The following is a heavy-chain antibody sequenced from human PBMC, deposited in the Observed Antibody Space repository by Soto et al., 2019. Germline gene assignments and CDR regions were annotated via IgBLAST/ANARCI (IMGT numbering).Heavy chain of an antibody. CDR2: INYSGRTT. J-gene: IGHJ6*02. CDR1: GFSFNTYA. V-gene: IGHV3-23*01. CDR3: FKTRGFGKTYLCDIEL. D-gene: IGHD2-15*01. Sequence: EVQLLESGGGLVQPGGSLRLSCETSGFSFNTYAMTWVRQAPGMGLEWVAVINYSGRTTFHAQSVKGRFTISRGNSRHTVVLQMDSLRAEDPAGFFWFKTRGFGKTYLCDIELWGLGTTVIVSS.